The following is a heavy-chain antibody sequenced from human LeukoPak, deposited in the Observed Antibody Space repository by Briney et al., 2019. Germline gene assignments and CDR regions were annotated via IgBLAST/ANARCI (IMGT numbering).Heavy chain of an antibody. V-gene: IGHV4-59*01. Sequence: SETLSLTCTVSGGSISSYHWSWIRQPPGKGLEWIGYIYYSGSTNYNPSLKSRVTISVDTSKNQFSLKLSSVTAADTAVYYCASRSGYGSGGYFDYWGQGTLATVSS. CDR3: ASRSGYGSGGYFDY. CDR2: IYYSGST. D-gene: IGHD3-10*01. J-gene: IGHJ4*02. CDR1: GGSISSYH.